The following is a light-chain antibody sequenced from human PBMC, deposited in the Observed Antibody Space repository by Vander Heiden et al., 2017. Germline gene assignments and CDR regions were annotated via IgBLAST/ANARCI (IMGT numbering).Light chain of an antibody. V-gene: IGKV4-1*01. J-gene: IGKJ2*01. CDR1: QSVLYSSNNKNY. CDR3: QQYYSSPQT. CDR2: CAS. Sequence: DIVLTQSPASLAVSLGERATINCQSRQSVLYSSNNKNYLAWYQQKPGQPPKLLIYCASTRESGVPDRFSGSGSGTDFTLTISSLQAEDVAIYYCQQYYSSPQTFGQGTKLEIK.